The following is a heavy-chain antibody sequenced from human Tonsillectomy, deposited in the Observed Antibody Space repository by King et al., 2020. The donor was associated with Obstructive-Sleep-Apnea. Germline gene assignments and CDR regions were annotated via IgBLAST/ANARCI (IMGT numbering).Heavy chain of an antibody. CDR2: ISGSGDRT. Sequence: VQLVESGGGLVQPGGSLRLSCAASGFTFSSYALTWVRQAPGKGLEWVSRISGSGDRTYYADSVKGRFTISRDNSKNTIYLQMNSLRADDTAAHYCAILSADVLAAEGNWGQGTLVTVSS. D-gene: IGHD2-8*01. J-gene: IGHJ4*02. V-gene: IGHV3-23*04. CDR3: AILSADVLAAEGN. CDR1: GFTFSSYA.